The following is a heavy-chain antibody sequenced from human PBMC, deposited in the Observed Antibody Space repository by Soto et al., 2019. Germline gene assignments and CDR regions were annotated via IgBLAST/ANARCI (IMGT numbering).Heavy chain of an antibody. CDR2: ISYDGRNK. J-gene: IGHJ4*02. V-gene: IGHV3-30*18. CDR1: GFTFSNYG. D-gene: IGHD2-21*02. CDR3: AKEGTAKRSYYFDY. Sequence: GGSLRLSCAASGFTFSNYGMQGVRQAPGKGLEWVAVISYDGRNKYYADSVKGRFTISRDNSKNTLYLQMNSLRAEDTAVYYCAKEGTAKRSYYFDYWGQGT.